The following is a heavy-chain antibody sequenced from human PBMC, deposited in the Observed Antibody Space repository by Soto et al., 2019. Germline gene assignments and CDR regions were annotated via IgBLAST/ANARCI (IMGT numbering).Heavy chain of an antibody. Sequence: QVQLVQSGAEVKKPESSVRVSCKASGGTFNNYAITWVRQAPGQGLEWMGGTIPMFGTTNYAEKFQGRVTITADESTNTAYMELSRLRSEDTAVYYCTRCGIRYHSIGFYLGIDGMDVWGQGTTVIVSS. CDR2: TIPMFGTT. J-gene: IGHJ6*02. D-gene: IGHD3-22*01. V-gene: IGHV1-69*12. CDR3: TRCGIRYHSIGFYLGIDGMDV. CDR1: GGTFNNYA.